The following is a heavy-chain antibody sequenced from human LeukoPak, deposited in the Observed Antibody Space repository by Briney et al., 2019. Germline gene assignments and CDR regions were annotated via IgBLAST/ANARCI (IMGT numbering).Heavy chain of an antibody. CDR3: ARQTTRRNWFDP. D-gene: IGHD1-14*01. CDR1: GGSINNSTYY. Sequence: KPSKTLSLTCTVSGGSINNSTYYWAYIRQPPGKGLEWIGSVYYSGSTYSNPSLTSRVTISVDTSKNQFSLKLSSVTAADTAMYYCARQTTRRNWFDPWGQGTLVTVSS. CDR2: VYYSGST. J-gene: IGHJ5*02. V-gene: IGHV4-39*01.